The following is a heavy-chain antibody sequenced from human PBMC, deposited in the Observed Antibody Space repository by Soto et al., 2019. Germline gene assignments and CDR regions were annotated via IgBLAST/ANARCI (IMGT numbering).Heavy chain of an antibody. D-gene: IGHD6-19*01. V-gene: IGHV3-21*01. CDR1: GLTFSRSS. CDR3: ARDLTAVTGTFDC. Sequence: EVQLVESGGGLVKPGGSLRLSCAASGLTFSRSSMNWVRQAPGKGLEWVSSISSSSNNIYYADSVKGRFTISRDNAKNSLFLQMSSLRAEDTAMYYCARDLTAVTGTFDCLGQGTLVTVSS. J-gene: IGHJ4*02. CDR2: ISSSSNNI.